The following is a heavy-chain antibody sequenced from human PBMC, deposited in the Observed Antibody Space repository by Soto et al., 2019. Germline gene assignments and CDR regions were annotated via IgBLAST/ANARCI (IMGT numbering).Heavy chain of an antibody. D-gene: IGHD6-19*01. Sequence: GGSLRLSCAASGFTFSSYSMNWVRQAPGKGLEWVSSISSSSSYIYYADSVKGRFTIPRDNAKNSLYLQMNSLRAEDTAVYYCARDGLSVAGKTYYYYGMDVWGQGTTVTVSS. CDR3: ARDGLSVAGKTYYYYGMDV. V-gene: IGHV3-21*01. J-gene: IGHJ6*02. CDR1: GFTFSSYS. CDR2: ISSSSSYI.